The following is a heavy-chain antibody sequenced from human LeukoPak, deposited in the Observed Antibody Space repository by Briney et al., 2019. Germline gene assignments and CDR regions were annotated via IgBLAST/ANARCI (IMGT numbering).Heavy chain of an antibody. J-gene: IGHJ3*02. CDR3: ARDPPLLWFGEGAFDI. V-gene: IGHV4-39*07. D-gene: IGHD3-10*01. CDR1: GGSISSSSYY. CDR2: IYYSGST. Sequence: PSETLSLTCTVSGGSISSSSYYWGWIRQPPGKGLEWIGSIYYSGSTYYNPSLKSRVTISVDTSKNQFSLKLSSVTAADTAVYYCARDPPLLWFGEGAFDIWGQGTMVTVSS.